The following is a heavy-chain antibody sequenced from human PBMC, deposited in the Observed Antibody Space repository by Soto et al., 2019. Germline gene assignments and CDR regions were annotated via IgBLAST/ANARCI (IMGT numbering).Heavy chain of an antibody. V-gene: IGHV3-30*18. CDR3: AKGSDRHYAMDG. CDR1: GFTFNTYG. J-gene: IGHJ6*02. CDR2: IAYDGTNK. D-gene: IGHD2-2*01. Sequence: PGGSLRLSCAASGFTFNTYGMHWVRQAPGEGLEWVAVIAYDGTNKYYRDSVKGRFTVSRDNSKNTLYLLMNSLRPEDTAVYYWAKGSDRHYAMDGWGQGTTVTVSS.